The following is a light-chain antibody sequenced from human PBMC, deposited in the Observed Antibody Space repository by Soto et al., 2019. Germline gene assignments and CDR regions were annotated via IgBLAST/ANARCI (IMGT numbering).Light chain of an antibody. CDR2: KAS. V-gene: IGKV1-5*03. CDR1: QTISSW. Sequence: DIQMTQSPSTLSGSVGDRVTITFRASQTISSWLAGYQQNPGKAPKLLIYKASTLKSGVPSRFSVSGSGTEFTLTISSLQPDDFATYYCQHYNSYSEAFGQGTKVDIK. CDR3: QHYNSYSEA. J-gene: IGKJ1*01.